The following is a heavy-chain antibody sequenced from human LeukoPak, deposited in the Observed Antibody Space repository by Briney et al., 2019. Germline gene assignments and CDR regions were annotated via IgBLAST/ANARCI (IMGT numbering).Heavy chain of an antibody. Sequence: SETLSLTCAVSGGSISSSNWWSWVRQPPGQGLEWIGEIYHSGSTNYNPSLKSRVTISVDKSKNQFSLKLSSVTAADTAVYYCASSDGGTGYCSGGSCVPDAFDIWGQGTMVTVSS. D-gene: IGHD2-15*01. V-gene: IGHV4-4*02. CDR3: ASSDGGTGYCSGGSCVPDAFDI. CDR1: GGSISSSNW. J-gene: IGHJ3*02. CDR2: IYHSGST.